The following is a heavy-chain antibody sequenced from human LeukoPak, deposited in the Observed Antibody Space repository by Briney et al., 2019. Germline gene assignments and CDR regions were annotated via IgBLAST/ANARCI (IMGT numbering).Heavy chain of an antibody. D-gene: IGHD3-22*01. CDR1: GYTFTSYD. CDR3: ARAPGYYDSSGYYWFDP. CDR2: MNPNSGNT. V-gene: IGHV1-8*01. Sequence: GASVTVSCKASGYTFTSYDINWVRQAPGQGLEWMGWMNPNSGNTGYAQKFQGRVTMTRNTSISTAYMELSSLRSEDTAVYYCARAPGYYDSSGYYWFDPWGQGTLVTVSS. J-gene: IGHJ5*02.